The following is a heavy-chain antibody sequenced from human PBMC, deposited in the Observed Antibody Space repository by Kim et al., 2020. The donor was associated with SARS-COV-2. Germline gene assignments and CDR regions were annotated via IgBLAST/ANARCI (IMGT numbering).Heavy chain of an antibody. J-gene: IGHJ6*03. CDR1: GFTFSSYG. Sequence: GGSLRLSCTASGFTFSSYGMHWVRQAPGKGLEWVAVISYDGSNKYYADSVKGRFTISRDNSKNTLYLQMNSLRAEDTAVYYCAKDFYYYYYYMDVWGKGT. CDR2: ISYDGSNK. V-gene: IGHV3-30*18. CDR3: AKDFYYYYYYMDV.